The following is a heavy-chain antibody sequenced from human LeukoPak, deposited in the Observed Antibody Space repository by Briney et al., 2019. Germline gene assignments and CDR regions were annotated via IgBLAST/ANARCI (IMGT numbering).Heavy chain of an antibody. CDR2: ISSSSSYI. J-gene: IGHJ4*02. V-gene: IGHV3-21*01. CDR3: ARAPDYYDSSGYWGGVIDY. D-gene: IGHD3-22*01. Sequence: GGSLRLSCAASGFTFSSYSMNWVRQAPGKGLEWVSSISSSSSYIYYADSVKGRFTISRDNAKNSLYLQMNSLRAEDTAVYYCARAPDYYDSSGYWGGVIDYWGQGTLVTVSS. CDR1: GFTFSSYS.